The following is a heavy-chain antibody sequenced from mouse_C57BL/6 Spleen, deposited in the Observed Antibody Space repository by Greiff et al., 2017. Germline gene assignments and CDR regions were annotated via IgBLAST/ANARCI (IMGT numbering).Heavy chain of an antibody. CDR1: GFSLTSYG. J-gene: IGHJ4*01. Sequence: QVQLQQSGPGLVQPSQSLSITCPVSGFSLTSYGVHWVRQSPGKGLEWLGVIWSGGSTDYNAAFISRLSLSKDNSKSQVFFKMNSRQADDTAIYYCARKGLYDYAMDYWGQGTSVTVSS. V-gene: IGHV2-2*01. CDR2: IWSGGST. D-gene: IGHD3-3*01. CDR3: ARKGLYDYAMDY.